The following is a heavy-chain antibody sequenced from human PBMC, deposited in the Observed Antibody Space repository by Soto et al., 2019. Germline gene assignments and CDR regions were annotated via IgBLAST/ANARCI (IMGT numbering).Heavy chain of an antibody. CDR1: GGSSSSYF. J-gene: IGHJ3*02. V-gene: IGHV4-59*01. CDR2: MYFNEST. Sequence: SEALSLTCTVSGGSSSSYFLNWIRQAPGKGLEWIGYMYFNESTNYNPSLKSRVTISLDTSKSLFSLKLNSVTAADTAVYYCARDHKEAFDIWGQGTLVTVSS. CDR3: ARDHKEAFDI.